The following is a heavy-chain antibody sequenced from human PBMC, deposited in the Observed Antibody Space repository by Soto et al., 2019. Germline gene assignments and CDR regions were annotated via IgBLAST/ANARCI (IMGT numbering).Heavy chain of an antibody. CDR3: ARDRGVAPPVAGNTHYYYYMDV. CDR1: GYSFTNYG. V-gene: IGHV1-18*01. CDR2: ISAYNGNT. J-gene: IGHJ6*03. D-gene: IGHD6-19*01. Sequence: QDQLVQSGGEVKKPGASVKVSCKASGYSFTNYGITWVRQPPGQGFAWMGWISAYNGNTNDAQKFQGRVTLTTDASTSTAYLELRSLRSDDTAVYYCARDRGVAPPVAGNTHYYYYMDVWGKGTTVTVSS.